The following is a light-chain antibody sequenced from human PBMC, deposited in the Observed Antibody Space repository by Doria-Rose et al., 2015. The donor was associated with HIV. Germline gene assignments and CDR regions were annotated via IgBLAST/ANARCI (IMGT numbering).Light chain of an antibody. CDR3: QQSCCTPST. CDR1: LSISSY. Sequence: MTQSPSSLSASVGDSVTITCRAGLSISSYLNWYQQKPGKAPKLLIYAASSLQSGVPSRFSGSGSGTDFTLTISSLQPEEFAAYYCQQSCCTPSTFGQGTKLEIK. CDR2: AAS. J-gene: IGKJ2*02. V-gene: IGKV1-39*01.